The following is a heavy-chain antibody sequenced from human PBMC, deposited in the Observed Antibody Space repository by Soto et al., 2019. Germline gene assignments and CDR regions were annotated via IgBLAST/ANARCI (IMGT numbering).Heavy chain of an antibody. CDR3: GRCRTDSYAMDV. D-gene: IGHD2-8*02. V-gene: IGHV1-18*01. Sequence: ASVKVSCKASGYIFTSYGSAWVRQAPGQGPEWMGWISPCNGRTNYAQNVKGRVVMTTDISTNTVYLELRSLTSDDTAMYYCGRCRTDSYAMDVWGQGTTVTVSS. J-gene: IGHJ6*02. CDR2: ISPCNGRT. CDR1: GYIFTSYG.